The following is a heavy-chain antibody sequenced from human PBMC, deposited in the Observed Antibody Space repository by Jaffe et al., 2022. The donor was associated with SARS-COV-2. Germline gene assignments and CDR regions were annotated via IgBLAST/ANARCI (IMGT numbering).Heavy chain of an antibody. V-gene: IGHV3-33*01. CDR1: GFTFSSYG. CDR2: IWYDGSNK. CDR3: AREGRYYDSSGGMDV. D-gene: IGHD3-22*01. J-gene: IGHJ6*02. Sequence: QVQLVESGGGVVQPGRSLRLSCAASGFTFSSYGMHWVRQAPGKGLEWVAVIWYDGSNKYYADSVKGRFTISRDNSKNTLYLQMNSLRAEDTAVYYCAREGRYYDSSGGMDVWGQGTTVTVSS.